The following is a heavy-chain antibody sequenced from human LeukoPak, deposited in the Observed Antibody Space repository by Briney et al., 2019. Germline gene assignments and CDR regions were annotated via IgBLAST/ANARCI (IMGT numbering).Heavy chain of an antibody. CDR1: GFTFSSYS. CDR2: ISTSSSTI. J-gene: IGHJ6*02. CDR3: ARVTTSTKYYSGMDV. Sequence: PGGSLRLSCAASGFTFSSYSMSWVRQAPGKGLEWVSYISTSSSTIYYADSVKGRFTISRDNSKNTVYLQMDSLRAEDTAVYYCARVTTSTKYYSGMDVWGQGTTVTVSS. D-gene: IGHD1-14*01. V-gene: IGHV3-48*04.